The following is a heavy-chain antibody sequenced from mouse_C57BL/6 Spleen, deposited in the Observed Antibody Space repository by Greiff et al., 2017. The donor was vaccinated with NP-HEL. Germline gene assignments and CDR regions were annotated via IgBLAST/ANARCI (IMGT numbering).Heavy chain of an antibody. Sequence: VQLQQSGAELVKPGASVKISCKASGYAFSSYWVNWVKQRPGKGLEWIGQIYPGDGDTNYNGKFKGKATLTADKSSSTAYMQLSSLTSEDSAVYFCARDYDLFAYWGQGTLVTVSA. V-gene: IGHV1-80*01. D-gene: IGHD2-4*01. CDR2: IYPGDGDT. CDR1: GYAFSSYW. CDR3: ARDYDLFAY. J-gene: IGHJ3*01.